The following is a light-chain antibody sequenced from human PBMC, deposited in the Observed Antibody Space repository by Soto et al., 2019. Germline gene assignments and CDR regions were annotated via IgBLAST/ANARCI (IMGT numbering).Light chain of an antibody. Sequence: DIVMTQSPATLSVSPGERATLSCRASQSVSSNLAGYQQKPGQAPRLLIYGASTRATGIPARFSGSGSGTEFTLTNSSLQSEDVAVYYCQQYNNWLVFGGGTKVEIK. J-gene: IGKJ4*01. CDR1: QSVSSN. V-gene: IGKV3-15*01. CDR3: QQYNNWLV. CDR2: GAS.